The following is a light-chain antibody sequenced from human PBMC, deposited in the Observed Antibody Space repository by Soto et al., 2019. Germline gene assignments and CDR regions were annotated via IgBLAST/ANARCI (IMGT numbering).Light chain of an antibody. Sequence: QSALTQPLSASGSPGQSFTISCTGTSSDVGGYDYVSWYQHHPGKAPKLIIYEVSKRPSGVPDRFSGSKSGNTASLTVSRLQAEHEADYYCISSAGSTLVVFGAGTXLTVL. V-gene: IGLV2-8*01. CDR2: EVS. J-gene: IGLJ2*01. CDR1: SSDVGGYDY. CDR3: ISSAGSTLVV.